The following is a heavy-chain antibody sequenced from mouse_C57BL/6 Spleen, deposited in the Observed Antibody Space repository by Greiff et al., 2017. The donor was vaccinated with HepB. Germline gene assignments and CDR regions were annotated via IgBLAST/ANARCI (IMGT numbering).Heavy chain of an antibody. J-gene: IGHJ2*01. Sequence: EVMLVESGGGLVKPGGSLKLSCAASGFTFSDYGMHWVRQAPEKGLEWVAYISSGSRTIYYADTVKGRFTISRDNAKNTLFLQMTRLRSEDTAMYYCARGGPYYFDYWGQGTTLTVSS. CDR3: ARGGPYYFDY. CDR2: ISSGSRTI. V-gene: IGHV5-17*01. CDR1: GFTFSDYG.